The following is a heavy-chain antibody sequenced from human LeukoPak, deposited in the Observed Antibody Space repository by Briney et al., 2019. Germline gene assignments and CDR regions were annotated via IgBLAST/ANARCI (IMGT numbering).Heavy chain of an antibody. V-gene: IGHV4-59*01. D-gene: IGHD3-10*01. J-gene: IGHJ3*02. CDR1: GGSISSYY. Sequence: SETLSLTCTVSGGSISSYYWSWIRQPPGKGLEWIGYIYNSESTNYNPSFKSRVTVSVDTSNNQFSLKLSSVTAADTAVYYCARENTMVRGAFDAFDIWGQGTMVTVSS. CDR3: ARENTMVRGAFDAFDI. CDR2: IYNSEST.